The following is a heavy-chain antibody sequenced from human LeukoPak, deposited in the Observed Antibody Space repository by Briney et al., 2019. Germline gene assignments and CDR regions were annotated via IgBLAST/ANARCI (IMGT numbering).Heavy chain of an antibody. D-gene: IGHD1-1*01. J-gene: IGHJ4*02. CDR3: ASDRDYNFGY. CDR2: IKEDGSGK. CDR1: GFTFSSYL. V-gene: IGHV3-7*01. Sequence: PAGSLRLSCAASGFTFSSYLMSWVRQAPGKGLEWVANIKEDGSGKYYVDSVKGRFTISRDNAKNSLFLQMDSLRVDDTAVYYCASDRDYNFGYWGQGTLVTVSS.